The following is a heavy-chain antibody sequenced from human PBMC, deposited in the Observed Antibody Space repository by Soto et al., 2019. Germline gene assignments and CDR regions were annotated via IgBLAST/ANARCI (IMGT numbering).Heavy chain of an antibody. D-gene: IGHD2-2*01. V-gene: IGHV4-30-2*01. CDR1: GGSISSGGYS. CDR3: ARSIRSSTSCSCFDY. CDR2: IYHSGST. Sequence: PSETLSLTCAVSGGSISSGGYSWSWIRQPPGKGLEWIGYIYHSGSTYYNPSLKSRVTISVDRSKNQFSLKLSSVTAADTAVYYCARSIRSSTSCSCFDYWGQGTLVTVSS. J-gene: IGHJ4*02.